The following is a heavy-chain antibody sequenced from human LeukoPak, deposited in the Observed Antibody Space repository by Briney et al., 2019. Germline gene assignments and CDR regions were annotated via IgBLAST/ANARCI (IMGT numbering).Heavy chain of an antibody. CDR3: AKDGEPDGRWNFDF. V-gene: IGHV3-23*01. CDR2: IFGSGDGT. Sequence: GGSLRLSCAASGFTFGTYTMNWLRQAPGKGLEWVSGIFGSGDGTYYADSVKGRFTISRDNSKNTLYLQMNSLRAEDPAVYYCAKDGEPDGRWNFDFWGLGILVTVSS. CDR1: GFTFGTYT. D-gene: IGHD2-21*01. J-gene: IGHJ4*02.